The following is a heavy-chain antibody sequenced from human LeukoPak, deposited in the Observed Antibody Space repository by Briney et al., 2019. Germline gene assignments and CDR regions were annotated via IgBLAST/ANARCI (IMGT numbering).Heavy chain of an antibody. Sequence: PSETLSLTRAVYGGSFSGYYWSWIRQPPGKGLEWIGEINHSGSTNYNPSLKSRVTISVDTSKNQFSLKLSSVTAADTAVYYCARRSATMVRGVITPYYYYYMDVWGKGTTVTISS. CDR3: ARRSATMVRGVITPYYYYYMDV. CDR1: GGSFSGYY. D-gene: IGHD3-10*01. CDR2: INHSGST. V-gene: IGHV4-34*01. J-gene: IGHJ6*03.